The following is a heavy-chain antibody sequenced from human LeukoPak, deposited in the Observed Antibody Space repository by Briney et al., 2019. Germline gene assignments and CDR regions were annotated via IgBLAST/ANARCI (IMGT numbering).Heavy chain of an antibody. D-gene: IGHD5-18*01. CDR1: RSTVSSNY. CDR2: TYSGGST. V-gene: IGHV3-53*01. J-gene: IGHJ4*02. CDR3: ARTPSGYSLADFDY. Sequence: GGSLRLSCAASRSTVSSNYMSWIRQAPGKGLEWVSVTYSGGSTYYADSVKGRFTISRDNSKNTLYLQMNSLRVEDTAVYYCARTPSGYSLADFDYWGQGTLVTVSS.